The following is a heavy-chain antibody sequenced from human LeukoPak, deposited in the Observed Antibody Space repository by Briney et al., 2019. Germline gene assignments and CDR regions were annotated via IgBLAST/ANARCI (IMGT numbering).Heavy chain of an antibody. J-gene: IGHJ4*02. CDR3: ARVLVAAATPGY. CDR2: IRYDGSKE. CDR1: GFTFSNYG. Sequence: GGSLRLSCAASGFTFSNYGMHWVRQAPGKGLEWVAFIRYDGSKEYYADSVKGRFTISRDNSKNTLYLQMNSLRAEDTAVYYCARVLVAAATPGYWGQGTLVTVSS. D-gene: IGHD2-15*01. V-gene: IGHV3-30*02.